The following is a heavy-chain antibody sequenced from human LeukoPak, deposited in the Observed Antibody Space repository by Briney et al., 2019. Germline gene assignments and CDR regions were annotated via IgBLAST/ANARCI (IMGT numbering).Heavy chain of an antibody. J-gene: IGHJ6*04. CDR3: ARDPYDILTGWYYGMDV. Sequence: PAGSLTLSCPASGFTVSSNYMSWVRQAPGKGLEWVSGIYNGGSTYYADSVKGRFTISRDNSKNTLYIQMNSLTADAPAVYYWARDPYDILTGWYYGMDVWGKGTTVTVSS. CDR2: IYNGGST. V-gene: IGHV3-53*01. CDR1: GFTVSSNY. D-gene: IGHD3-9*01.